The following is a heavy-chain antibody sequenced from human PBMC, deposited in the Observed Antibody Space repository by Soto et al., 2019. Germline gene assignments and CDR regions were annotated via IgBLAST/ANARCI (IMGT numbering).Heavy chain of an antibody. V-gene: IGHV1-8*01. J-gene: IGHJ5*02. D-gene: IGHD4-17*01. CDR2: MNTNNGNT. CDR1: GYTFTSYS. CDR3: ARDYGGSSGWFDP. Sequence: QVQLVQSGAEVKKPGASVKVSCKASGYTFTSYSINWVRQATGQGFEWVGWMNTNNGNTGYAQKFQGRVTMTRDTSISTAYMELTSLTFEDTAVYYCARDYGGSSGWFDPWGQGTLVTVSS.